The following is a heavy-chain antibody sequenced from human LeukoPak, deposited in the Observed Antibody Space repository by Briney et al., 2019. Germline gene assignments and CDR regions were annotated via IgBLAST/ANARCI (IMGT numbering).Heavy chain of an antibody. D-gene: IGHD3-3*01. Sequence: ASVKVSCKASGYTFTGYYIHWVRQAPGQGLEWMGWINPNSGGTNYAQKFQGRVTMTRDTSISTAYMELSRLRSDDTAVYYCARGYDFWSGYYSPQYYYYGMDVWGQGTTVTVSS. CDR2: INPNSGGT. J-gene: IGHJ6*02. V-gene: IGHV1-2*02. CDR3: ARGYDFWSGYYSPQYYYYGMDV. CDR1: GYTFTGYY.